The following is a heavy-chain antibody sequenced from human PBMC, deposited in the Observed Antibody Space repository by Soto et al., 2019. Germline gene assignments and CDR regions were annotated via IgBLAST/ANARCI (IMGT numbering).Heavy chain of an antibody. CDR3: ARVRYYDSGSSINWFDP. V-gene: IGHV3-11*01. Sequence: GGSLRLSCTASGFTFSDYYMSWIRQAPGKGLEWVSYISSSGSTIYYADSVKGRFTISRDNAKNSLYLQMNSLRAEDTAVYYCARVRYYDSGSSINWFDPWGQGTLVTVSS. CDR2: ISSSGSTI. D-gene: IGHD3-10*01. CDR1: GFTFSDYY. J-gene: IGHJ5*02.